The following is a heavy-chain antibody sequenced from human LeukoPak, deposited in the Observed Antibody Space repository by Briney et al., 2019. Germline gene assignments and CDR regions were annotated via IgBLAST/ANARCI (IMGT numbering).Heavy chain of an antibody. CDR3: ARGGEVRGRDP. Sequence: MASETPSLTCAVSGGSISSNNWWSWVRQPPGKGLEWIGEIYHSGSTNYNPSLKSRVTISVDKSKNQFSLKLNSVTAADTAIHYCARGGEVRGRDPWGQGTLVTVSS. J-gene: IGHJ5*02. V-gene: IGHV4-4*02. CDR2: IYHSGST. CDR1: GGSISSNNW. D-gene: IGHD3-10*01.